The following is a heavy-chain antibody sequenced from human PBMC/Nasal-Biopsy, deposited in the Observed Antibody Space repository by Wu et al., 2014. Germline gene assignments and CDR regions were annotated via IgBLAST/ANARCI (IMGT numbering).Heavy chain of an antibody. D-gene: IGHD2-15*01. V-gene: IGHV3-30*18. Sequence: CAASGFTFRSYGMHWVRQAPGKGLEWVAVISSDGVNIHYADSVKGRFTISRDSSSNTLYLQMNSLRAEDTAVYYCAKNGKDCSGGSCYSADYWGQGTLVTVSS. CDR1: GFTFRSYG. CDR3: AKNGKDCSGGSCYSADY. CDR2: ISSDGVNI. J-gene: IGHJ4*02.